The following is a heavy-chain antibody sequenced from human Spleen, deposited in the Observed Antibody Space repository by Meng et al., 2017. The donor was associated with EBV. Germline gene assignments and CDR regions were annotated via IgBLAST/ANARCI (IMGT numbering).Heavy chain of an antibody. J-gene: IGHJ5*02. CDR1: GGSISSSNW. V-gene: IGHV4-4*02. D-gene: IGHD3-16*01. CDR2: IYHSGST. CDR3: AQRERWGLDP. Sequence: QVHLQESGPGLGKPSGTLSLTCAVSGGSISSSNWWSWVRQTPGKGLEWIGEIYHSGSTSYNPSLESRVTISVDKSKNQIFLKLRSVTAADTAVYYCAQRERWGLDPWGQGTLVTVSS.